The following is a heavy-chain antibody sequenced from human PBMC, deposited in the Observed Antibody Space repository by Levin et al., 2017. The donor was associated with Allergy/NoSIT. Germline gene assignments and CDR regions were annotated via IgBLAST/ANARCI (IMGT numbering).Heavy chain of an antibody. V-gene: IGHV3-21*01. CDR1: GFTFSSYT. CDR2: ISSSSSYI. Sequence: GESLKISCAASGFTFSSYTMNWVRQAPGKGLEWVSSISSSSSYIYYADSVKGRFTISRDNAKNSLYLQMNSLRAEDTAVYYCARVRGGYCMDVWGQGTTVTVSS. CDR3: ARVRGGYCMDV. J-gene: IGHJ6*02. D-gene: IGHD2-15*01.